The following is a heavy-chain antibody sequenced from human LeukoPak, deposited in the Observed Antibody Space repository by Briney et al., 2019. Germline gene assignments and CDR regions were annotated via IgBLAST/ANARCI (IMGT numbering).Heavy chain of an antibody. CDR3: ARETAAETYYFDY. Sequence: GGSLGLSCAASGFTFSSYSMNWVRQAPGKGLEWVSSISSSSSYIYYADSVKGRFTISRDNAKNSLYLQMNSLRAEDTAVYYCARETAAETYYFDYWGQGTLVTVSS. V-gene: IGHV3-21*01. CDR2: ISSSSSYI. J-gene: IGHJ4*02. CDR1: GFTFSSYS. D-gene: IGHD6-13*01.